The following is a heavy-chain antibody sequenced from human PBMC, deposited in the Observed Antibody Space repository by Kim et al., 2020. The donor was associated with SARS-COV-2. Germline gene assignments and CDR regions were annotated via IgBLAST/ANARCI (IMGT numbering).Heavy chain of an antibody. V-gene: IGHV1-18*01. CDR1: GYTFTSYG. CDR3: ARDNHCSSTSCYVDYYYYGMDV. Sequence: ASVKVSCKASGYTFTSYGISWVRQAPGQRLEWMGWISAYNGNINYAQKLQGRVTMTTDTSTSTAYMELRSLRSDDTAVYYCARDNHCSSTSCYVDYYYYGMDVWGQRTTVTVSS. CDR2: ISAYNGNI. D-gene: IGHD2-2*01. J-gene: IGHJ6*02.